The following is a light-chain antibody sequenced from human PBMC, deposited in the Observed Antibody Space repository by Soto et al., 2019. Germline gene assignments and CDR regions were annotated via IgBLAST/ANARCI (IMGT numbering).Light chain of an antibody. J-gene: IGKJ4*01. Sequence: IELTQSPTTMSLSPGETATLSCRASQNVDKFLAWYQQRPGQPPRLLIFDSSNRATGIPDRFSGSGSGTDFTLTISRLEPEDFAVYYCQQFSSYPLTFGGGTKV. V-gene: IGKV3-11*01. CDR3: QQFSSYPLT. CDR1: QNVDKF. CDR2: DSS.